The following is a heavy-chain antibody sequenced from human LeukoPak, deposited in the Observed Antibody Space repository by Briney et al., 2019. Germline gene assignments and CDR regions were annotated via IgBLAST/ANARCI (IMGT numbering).Heavy chain of an antibody. CDR1: GFTFSSYG. Sequence: GGSLRLSCAASGFTFSSYGMHWVRQAPGKGLEWVSSISSSSSYIYYADSVKGRFTISRDNAKNSLYLQMNSLRAEDTAVYYCARETPRRGETRDGYRWGQGTLVTVSS. D-gene: IGHD5-24*01. CDR3: ARETPRRGETRDGYR. J-gene: IGHJ4*02. V-gene: IGHV3-21*01. CDR2: ISSSSSYI.